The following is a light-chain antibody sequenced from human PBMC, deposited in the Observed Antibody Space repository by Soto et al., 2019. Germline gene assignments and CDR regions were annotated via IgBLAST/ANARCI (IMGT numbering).Light chain of an antibody. J-gene: IGKJ4*01. CDR1: QSVSSW. CDR3: QRSNSNRLT. CDR2: KAS. Sequence: DIQMTQSPSTLSASVGDRVTITCRASQSVSSWLAWYQQKPGKVPKLLIYKASTLESGVPSRFSGSGSGTEFTLTISSLQPDDFATYYCQRSNSNRLTFGGGTKVESK. V-gene: IGKV1-5*03.